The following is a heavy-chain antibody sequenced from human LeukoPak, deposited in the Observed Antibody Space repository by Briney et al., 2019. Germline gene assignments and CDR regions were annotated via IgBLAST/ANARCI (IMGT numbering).Heavy chain of an antibody. CDR1: GGSFSGDY. V-gene: IGHV4-34*01. D-gene: IGHD6-19*01. Sequence: SETLSLTCAVYGGSFSGDYWSWIRQPPGKGLEWIGEINHSGSTNYNPSLKSRVTISVDTSKNQFSLKLSSVTAADTAVYYCARGRHSSGWLRDYWGQGTLVTVSS. J-gene: IGHJ4*02. CDR2: INHSGST. CDR3: ARGRHSSGWLRDY.